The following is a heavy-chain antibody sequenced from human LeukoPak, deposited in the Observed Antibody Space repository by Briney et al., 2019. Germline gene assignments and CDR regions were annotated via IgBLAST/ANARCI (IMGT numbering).Heavy chain of an antibody. CDR3: ARGSSGARFDY. J-gene: IGHJ4*02. D-gene: IGHD2-15*01. V-gene: IGHV4-4*07. CDR1: GDSISSYY. Sequence: SETLSLTCTVSGDSISSYYWSWIRLPAGNGLEWIGRIYTGGSSNYNPSRKSRVTMSVDTSKNQFSLNLTSVTAADTAVYYCARGSSGARFDYWGQGTLVTVSS. CDR2: IYTGGSS.